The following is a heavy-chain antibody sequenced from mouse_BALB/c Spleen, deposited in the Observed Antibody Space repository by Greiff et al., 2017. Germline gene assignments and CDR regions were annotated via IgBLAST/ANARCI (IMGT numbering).Heavy chain of an antibody. CDR2: IDPFNGGT. CDR3: ARVGTMIMSWFAY. CDR1: GYSFTSYY. D-gene: IGHD2-4*01. V-gene: IGHV1S135*01. Sequence: EVKLLESGPELMKPGASVKISCKASGYSFTSYYMHWVKQSHGKSLEWIGYIDPFNGGTSYNQKFKGKATLTVDKSSSTAYMHLSSLTSEDSAVYYCARVGTMIMSWFAYWGQGTLVTVSA. J-gene: IGHJ3*01.